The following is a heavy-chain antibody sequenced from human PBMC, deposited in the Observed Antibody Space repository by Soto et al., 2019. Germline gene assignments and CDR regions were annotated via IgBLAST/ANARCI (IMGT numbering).Heavy chain of an antibody. D-gene: IGHD6-6*01. CDR3: ARGSSSAVWFDP. Sequence: QVQLVESGGGLVKPGGSLRLSCAASGFTFSDYYMSWIRQAPGKGLEWVSYISSGHSTIYYADSVKGRFTISRDNAKNSLYLQTNSLRAEGTAVYYCARGSSSAVWFDPWGQGTMVTVSS. CDR1: GFTFSDYY. J-gene: IGHJ5*02. CDR2: ISSGHSTI. V-gene: IGHV3-11*01.